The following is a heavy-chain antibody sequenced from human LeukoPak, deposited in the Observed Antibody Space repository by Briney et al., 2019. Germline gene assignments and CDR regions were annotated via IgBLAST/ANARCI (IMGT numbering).Heavy chain of an antibody. Sequence: ASVKVSCKASVYTXTSYYMHRVRQAPGHGLEGMGIINSSGGSTSYAQKFQGRVTMTRDTSTSTVYMELSSLRSEDTAVYYCARDFNGISVVPFDYWGQGTLVTVSS. V-gene: IGHV1-46*01. CDR1: VYTXTSYY. D-gene: IGHD2-15*01. J-gene: IGHJ4*02. CDR2: INSSGGST. CDR3: ARDFNGISVVPFDY.